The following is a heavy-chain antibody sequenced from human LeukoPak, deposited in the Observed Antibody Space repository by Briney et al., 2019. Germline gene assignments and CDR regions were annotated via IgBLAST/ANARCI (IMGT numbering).Heavy chain of an antibody. CDR1: GGSISSGSYY. CDR3: ARRGIAAAGYDY. Sequence: SETLSLTCTVSGGSISSGSYYWSWIRQHPGKGLEWIGYIYYSGTTNYNPSLKSRVTILVDTSKNQFSLNLSSVTAADTAVYYCARRGIAAAGYDYWGQGTLVTVSS. V-gene: IGHV4-61*01. CDR2: IYYSGTT. D-gene: IGHD6-13*01. J-gene: IGHJ4*02.